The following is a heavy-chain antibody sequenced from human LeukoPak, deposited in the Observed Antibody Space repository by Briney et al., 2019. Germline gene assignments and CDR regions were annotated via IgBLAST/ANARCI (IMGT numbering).Heavy chain of an antibody. CDR3: ARDPYFDY. CDR2: LNPNSGNT. V-gene: IGHV1-8*01. CDR1: GYTFTRND. J-gene: IGHJ4*02. Sequence: ASVKISCKASGYTFTRNDINWVRQATGQGLEWMGWLNPNSGNTGYAQKFQGRVTMTTDTSTSTAYMELRSLRSDDTAVYYCARDPYFDYWGQGTLVTVSS.